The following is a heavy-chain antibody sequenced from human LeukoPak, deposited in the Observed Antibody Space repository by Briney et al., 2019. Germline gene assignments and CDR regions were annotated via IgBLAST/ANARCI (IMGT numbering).Heavy chain of an antibody. J-gene: IGHJ4*02. V-gene: IGHV1-69*13. CDR1: GGTFSSYA. CDR3: ARETQGYSGYLGYYFDY. CDR2: IIPIFGTA. D-gene: IGHD5-12*01. Sequence: ASVKVSCKASGGTFSSYAISWVRQAPGQGLEWMGGIIPIFGTANYAQKFQGRVTITADESTSTAYMELSSLRSEDTAVYYCARETQGYSGYLGYYFDYWGQGTLVTVSS.